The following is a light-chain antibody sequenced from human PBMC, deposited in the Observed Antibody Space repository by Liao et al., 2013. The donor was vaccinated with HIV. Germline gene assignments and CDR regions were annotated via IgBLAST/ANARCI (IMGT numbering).Light chain of an antibody. CDR2: QDF. CDR3: QVWDSSSDHQV. CDR1: KLGDKF. J-gene: IGLJ3*02. Sequence: SYELTQPPSVSVSPGQTATIPCSGDKLGDKFACWYQQKPGQSPVVVIYQDFLRPSGIPERFSGSNSGNTATLTISRVEAGDEADYYCQVWDSSSDHQVFGGGTKLTVL. V-gene: IGLV3-1*01.